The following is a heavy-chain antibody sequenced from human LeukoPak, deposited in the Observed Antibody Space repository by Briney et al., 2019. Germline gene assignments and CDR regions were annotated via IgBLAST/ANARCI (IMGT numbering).Heavy chain of an antibody. D-gene: IGHD1-14*01. CDR3: VREGITKAFDL. CDR1: GFTFTDYY. J-gene: IGHJ4*02. Sequence: GASVKVSCKASGFTFTDYYMHWVRLAPGQGLEWKGYINPHSGVTSFPQKFRGRVTLTTDTSISAAYMELSSLISDDTAMYYCVREGITKAFDLWGQGALVTVSS. CDR2: INPHSGVT. V-gene: IGHV1-2*02.